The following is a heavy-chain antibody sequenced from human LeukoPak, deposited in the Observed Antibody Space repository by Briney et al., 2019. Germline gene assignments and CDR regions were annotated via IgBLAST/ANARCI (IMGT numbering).Heavy chain of an antibody. CDR1: GGTFSSYA. Sequence: GASVKVSCKASGGTFSSYAISWVRQAPGQGLEWMGGIIPIFGTANYAQKFQGRVTITTDESTSTAYMELSSLRSEDTAVYYCARGPLRTGCFDPWGQGTLVTVSS. V-gene: IGHV1-69*05. J-gene: IGHJ5*02. D-gene: IGHD1/OR15-1a*01. CDR2: IIPIFGTA. CDR3: ARGPLRTGCFDP.